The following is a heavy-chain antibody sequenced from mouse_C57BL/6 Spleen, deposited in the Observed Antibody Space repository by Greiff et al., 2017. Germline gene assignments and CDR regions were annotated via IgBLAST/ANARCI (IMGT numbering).Heavy chain of an antibody. D-gene: IGHD2-4*01. CDR1: GYTFTSYW. V-gene: IGHV1-64*01. CDR3: ARCPLYYDYEEFAY. CDR2: IHPNSGST. Sequence: VQLQQPGAELVKPGASVKLSCKASGYTFTSYWMHWVKQRPGQGLEWIGMIHPNSGSTNYNEKFKSKATLTVDKSSSTAYMQLSSLTSEDSAVYYCARCPLYYDYEEFAYWGQGTLVTVSA. J-gene: IGHJ3*01.